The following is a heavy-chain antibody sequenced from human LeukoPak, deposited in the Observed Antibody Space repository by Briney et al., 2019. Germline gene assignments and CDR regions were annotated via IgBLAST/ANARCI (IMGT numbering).Heavy chain of an antibody. CDR3: ARGDGDYGDY. D-gene: IGHD4-17*01. J-gene: IGHJ4*02. CDR1: GFTFSSYA. CDR2: ISYDGSNK. V-gene: IGHV3-30*04. Sequence: GGSLRLSCAASGFTFSSYAMHWVRQAPGKGLEWVAVISYDGSNKYYADSVKGRFTISRDNSKNTLYLQMNSLRAEDTAVYYCARGDGDYGDYWGQGTLVTVSS.